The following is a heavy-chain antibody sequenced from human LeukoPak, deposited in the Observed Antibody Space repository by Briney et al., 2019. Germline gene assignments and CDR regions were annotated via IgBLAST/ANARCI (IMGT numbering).Heavy chain of an antibody. CDR3: AKDRDTSGWRYFDY. CDR2: ISYDGSNT. V-gene: IGHV3-30*18. J-gene: IGHJ4*02. D-gene: IGHD6-19*01. CDR1: GFTFSNYG. Sequence: GGSLRLSCAASGFTFSNYGMHWVRQAPGKGLEWVAVISYDGSNTYYADSVKGRFTISRDNSKNTLYLQMNSLRTEDTALSYCAKDRDTSGWRYFDYWGQGTLVTVSS.